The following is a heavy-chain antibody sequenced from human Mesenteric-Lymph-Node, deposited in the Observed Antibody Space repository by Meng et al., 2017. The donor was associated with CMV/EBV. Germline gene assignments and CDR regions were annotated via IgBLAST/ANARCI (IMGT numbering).Heavy chain of an antibody. Sequence: GESLKISCSVSGLTFRDAWMSWVRQAPGKGLEWVGRLKINTDAGTIDYAAPVKGRFTISRDDSKNTLYLQMNSLKTEDTAVYYCTTDVVSWSRYCSSTSCSTGAFDIWGQGTMVTVSS. V-gene: IGHV3-15*01. D-gene: IGHD2-2*01. J-gene: IGHJ3*02. CDR3: TTDVVSWSRYCSSTSCSTGAFDI. CDR2: LKINTDAGTI. CDR1: GLTFRDAW.